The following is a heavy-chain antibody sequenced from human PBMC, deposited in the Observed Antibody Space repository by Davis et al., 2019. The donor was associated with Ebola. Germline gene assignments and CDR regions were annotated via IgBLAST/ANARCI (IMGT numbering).Heavy chain of an antibody. V-gene: IGHV4-34*01. Sequence: GSLRLSCAVYGGSFSGYYWTWIRQPPGKGLEWIGEINHSGSTNYNPSLKSRVTISVDTSKNQFSLKLSSVTAADTAVYYCARGGSRRNWFDPWGQGTLVTVSS. J-gene: IGHJ5*02. CDR2: INHSGST. CDR3: ARGGSRRNWFDP. CDR1: GGSFSGYY.